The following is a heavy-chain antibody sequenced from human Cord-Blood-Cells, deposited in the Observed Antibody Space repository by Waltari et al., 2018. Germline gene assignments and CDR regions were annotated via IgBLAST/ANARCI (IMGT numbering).Heavy chain of an antibody. J-gene: IGHJ5*02. Sequence: QVQLQQWGAGLLKPSETLSLTCAVYGGSFSGYYWCWIRPPPGKGLEWIGEINHSGSTNYNPSLKSRVTISVDTSKNQFSLKLSSVTAADTAVYYCARRKKTYSSSWYWFDPWGQGTLVTVSS. D-gene: IGHD6-13*01. CDR1: GGSFSGYY. CDR2: INHSGST. CDR3: ARRKKTYSSSWYWFDP. V-gene: IGHV4-34*01.